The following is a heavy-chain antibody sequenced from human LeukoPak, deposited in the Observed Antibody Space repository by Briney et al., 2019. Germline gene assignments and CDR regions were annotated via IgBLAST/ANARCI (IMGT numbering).Heavy chain of an antibody. J-gene: IGHJ3*02. V-gene: IGHV3-20*04. CDR2: INWNGGST. CDR1: GFTFDDYG. CDR3: ARDVLAGGSEAFDI. Sequence: GGSLRLSCAASGFTFDDYGMSWVRQAPGKGLEWVSGINWNGGSTGYADSVKGRFTISRDNAKNSLYLQMNSLRAEDTALYYCARDVLAGGSEAFDIWGQGTMVTVSS. D-gene: IGHD2-8*01.